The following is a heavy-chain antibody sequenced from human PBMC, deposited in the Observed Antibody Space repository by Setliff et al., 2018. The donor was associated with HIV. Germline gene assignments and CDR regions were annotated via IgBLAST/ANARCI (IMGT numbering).Heavy chain of an antibody. D-gene: IGHD1-26*01. CDR2: ISSNTDNI. Sequence: GGSLRLSCAASGFTFNAYAMHWVRQPPGKGLEWVSGISSNTDNIYYADSVTGRFTISRDNSKNSLFLQMNDLRPEDTAFYYCVKDGTPIGRYYQYFHVWGEGIMVTVSS. V-gene: IGHV3-9*01. CDR3: VKDGTPIGRYYQYFHV. J-gene: IGHJ6*04. CDR1: GFTFNAYA.